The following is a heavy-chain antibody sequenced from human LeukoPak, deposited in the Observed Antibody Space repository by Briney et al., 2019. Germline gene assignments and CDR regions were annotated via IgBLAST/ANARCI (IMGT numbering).Heavy chain of an antibody. V-gene: IGHV1-69*05. CDR1: EYTFSSYA. J-gene: IGHJ4*02. CDR2: IIPIFGTA. CDR3: ARETRSVTIFGVVIIEYYFDY. D-gene: IGHD3-3*01. Sequence: SVKVSCKATEYTFSSYAISWVRQAPGQGLEWMGRIIPIFGTANYAQKFQGRVTITTDESTSTAYMELSSLRSEDTAVYYCARETRSVTIFGVVIIEYYFDYWGQGTLVTVSS.